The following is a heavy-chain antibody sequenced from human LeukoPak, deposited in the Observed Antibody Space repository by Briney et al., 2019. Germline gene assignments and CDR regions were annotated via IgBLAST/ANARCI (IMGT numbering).Heavy chain of an antibody. CDR2: ISSSSSTI. Sequence: GGSLRLSCAASGFTFSSYSMNWVRQAPGKGLEWVSYISSSSSTIYYADSVKGRFTISRDNAKNSLYLQMNSLRAEDTAVYYCAKDKTTDIVVVPAAPSLDYWGQGTLVTVSS. CDR3: AKDKTTDIVVVPAAPSLDY. CDR1: GFTFSSYS. D-gene: IGHD2-2*01. J-gene: IGHJ4*02. V-gene: IGHV3-48*04.